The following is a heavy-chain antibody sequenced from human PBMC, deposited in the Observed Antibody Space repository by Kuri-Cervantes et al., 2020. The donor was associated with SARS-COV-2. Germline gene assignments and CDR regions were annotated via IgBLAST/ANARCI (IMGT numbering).Heavy chain of an antibody. Sequence: ASVKVSCKTSGYTFDMYGINWVRQAPGQGLEWMGWISVCSGKTNYTEKMQGRVTLTTDTSTSTAYLDLRSLRSDDTAIYYCARAGFDYWGQGTLVTVSS. V-gene: IGHV1-18*04. CDR1: GYTFDMYG. CDR3: ARAGFDY. D-gene: IGHD1-14*01. J-gene: IGHJ4*02. CDR2: ISVCSGKT.